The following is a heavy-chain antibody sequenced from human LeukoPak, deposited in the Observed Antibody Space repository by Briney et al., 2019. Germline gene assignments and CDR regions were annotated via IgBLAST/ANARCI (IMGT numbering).Heavy chain of an antibody. J-gene: IGHJ4*02. Sequence: PSETLSLTCTVSGGSISSSSYYWGWIRQPPGKGLEWIGSIYYSGSTYYNPSLKSRVTISVDTSKNQFSLKLSSVTAADTAVYYCARESGDHNDFGLGYFFDYWGQGTLVTVSS. CDR3: ARESGDHNDFGLGYFFDY. CDR1: GGSISSSSYY. V-gene: IGHV4-39*07. D-gene: IGHD3/OR15-3a*01. CDR2: IYYSGST.